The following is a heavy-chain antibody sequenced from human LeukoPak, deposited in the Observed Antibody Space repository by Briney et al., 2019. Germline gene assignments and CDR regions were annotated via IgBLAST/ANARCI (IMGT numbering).Heavy chain of an antibody. Sequence: PSETLSLTCNVSGGSISSSSYYWGWIRQPPGKGLELIGNIYYSGTTYYNPSLKSRVTISVDTSKNQFSLKLSSVTAADTAVYYCARGRSGHRGYYYYYMDVWGKGTTVTVSS. CDR1: GGSISSSSYY. CDR3: ARGRSGHRGYYYYYMDV. V-gene: IGHV4-39*07. CDR2: IYYSGTT. D-gene: IGHD3-3*01. J-gene: IGHJ6*03.